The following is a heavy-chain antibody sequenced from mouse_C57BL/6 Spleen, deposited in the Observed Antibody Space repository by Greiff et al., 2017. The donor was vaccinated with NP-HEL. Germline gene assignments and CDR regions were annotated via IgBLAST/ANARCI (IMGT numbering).Heavy chain of an antibody. CDR1: GYTFTSYG. CDR2: IYPRSGNT. Sequence: QVQLKQSGAGLARPGASVKLSCKASGYTFTSYGISWVKQRTGQGLEWIGEIYPRSGNTYYNEKFKGKATLTADKSSSTAYMELRSLTSEDSAVYFCARSYYGSSSYYFDYWGQGTTLTVSS. V-gene: IGHV1-81*01. J-gene: IGHJ2*01. CDR3: ARSYYGSSSYYFDY. D-gene: IGHD1-1*01.